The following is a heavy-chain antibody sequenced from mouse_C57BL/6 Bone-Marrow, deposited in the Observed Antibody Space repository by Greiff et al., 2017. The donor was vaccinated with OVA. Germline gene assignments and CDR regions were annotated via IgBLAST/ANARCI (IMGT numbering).Heavy chain of an antibody. CDR2: IDPENGDT. Sequence: EVQLQQSGAELVRPGASVKLSCTASGFNIKDDYMHWVKQRPEPGLEWIGWIDPENGDTEYASKFQGKATITADTASNTAYLQLSSLTSEYTAVYYCTPSYYGRHWGQGTTLTVSS. CDR1: GFNIKDDY. D-gene: IGHD1-1*01. J-gene: IGHJ2*01. CDR3: TPSYYGRH. V-gene: IGHV14-4*01.